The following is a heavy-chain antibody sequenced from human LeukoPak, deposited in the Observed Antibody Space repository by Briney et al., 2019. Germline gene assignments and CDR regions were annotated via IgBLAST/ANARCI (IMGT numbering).Heavy chain of an antibody. CDR2: INPNSGGT. V-gene: IGHV1-2*02. D-gene: IGHD3-22*01. J-gene: IGHJ4*02. CDR3: ARPTLSPYYYDSSGDHDY. CDR1: GYTFTGYY. Sequence: ASVKVSCKASGYTFTGYYMHWVRQAPGQGLEWMGWINPNSGGTNYAQKFQGRVTMTRDTSISTAYMELSRLRSDDTAVYYCARPTLSPYYYDSSGDHDYWGQGTLVTVSS.